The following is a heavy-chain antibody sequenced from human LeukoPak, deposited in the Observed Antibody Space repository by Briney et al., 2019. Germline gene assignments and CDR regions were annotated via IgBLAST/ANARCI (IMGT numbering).Heavy chain of an antibody. V-gene: IGHV1-24*01. J-gene: IGHJ4*02. D-gene: IGHD3-3*01. Sequence: ASAKVSCKVSGYTLTELSMHWVRRAPGKGLEWMGGFDPEDGETIYAQKFQGRVTMTEDTSTDTAYMELSSLRSDDTAVYYCARDEGRYDFWSGYPPFDYWGQGTLVTVSS. CDR1: GYTLTELS. CDR2: FDPEDGET. CDR3: ARDEGRYDFWSGYPPFDY.